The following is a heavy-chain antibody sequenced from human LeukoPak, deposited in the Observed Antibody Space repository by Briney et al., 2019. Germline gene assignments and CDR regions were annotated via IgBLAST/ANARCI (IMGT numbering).Heavy chain of an antibody. CDR2: IKGSGGNT. CDR1: GFTFNNFA. CDR3: ATDRPHPRNELTNFDY. V-gene: IGHV3-23*01. Sequence: GSLRLSYAASGFTFNNFAMSWVRQAPGKGLEPASAIKGSGGNTYYAAPVKGRFTISRDNSKNTLYLQMNSLRAEDTAVYYCATDRPHPRNELTNFDYWGQGTLVTVSS. J-gene: IGHJ4*02. D-gene: IGHD1-1*01.